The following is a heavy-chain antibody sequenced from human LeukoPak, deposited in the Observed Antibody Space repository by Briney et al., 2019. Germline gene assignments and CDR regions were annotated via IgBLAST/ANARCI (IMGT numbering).Heavy chain of an antibody. CDR2: IYTSGST. CDR3: ARAGGQYYDSSGYLRAFDI. D-gene: IGHD3-22*01. V-gene: IGHV4-4*07. Sequence: PSETLSLTCTVSGGPISSYYWSWIRQPAGKGLEWIGRIYTSGSTNYNPSLKSRVTISVDRSKNQFSLKLSSVTAADTAVYYCARAGGQYYDSSGYLRAFDIWGQGTMVTVSS. CDR1: GGPISSYY. J-gene: IGHJ3*02.